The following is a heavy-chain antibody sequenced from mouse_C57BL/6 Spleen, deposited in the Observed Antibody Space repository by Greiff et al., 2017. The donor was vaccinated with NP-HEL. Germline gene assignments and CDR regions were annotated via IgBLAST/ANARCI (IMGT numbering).Heavy chain of an antibody. Sequence: QVQLQQSGAELARPGASVKLSCKASGYTFTSYGISWVKQRTGQGLEWIGEIYPRSGNTYYNEKFKGKATLTADKSSSTAYMELRSLTSEDSAVYFCARRKGNWAWFADWGQGTLVTVSA. V-gene: IGHV1-81*01. CDR3: ARRKGNWAWFAD. J-gene: IGHJ3*01. CDR1: GYTFTSYG. D-gene: IGHD4-1*01. CDR2: IYPRSGNT.